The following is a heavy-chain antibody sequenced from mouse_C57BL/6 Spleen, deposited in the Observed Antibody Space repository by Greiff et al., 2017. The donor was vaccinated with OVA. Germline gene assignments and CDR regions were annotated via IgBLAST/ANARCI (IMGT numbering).Heavy chain of an antibody. D-gene: IGHD2-4*01. V-gene: IGHV2-9-1*01. CDR2: IWTGGGT. J-gene: IGHJ2*01. CDR1: GFSLTSYA. CDR3: AREGLRRGSYYFDY. Sequence: VQLQQSGPGLVAPSQSLSITCTVSGFSLTSYAISWVRQPPGKGLEWLGVIWTGGGTNYNSALKSRLSISKDNSKSQVFLKMNSLQTDDTARYYCAREGLRRGSYYFDYWGQGTTLTVSS.